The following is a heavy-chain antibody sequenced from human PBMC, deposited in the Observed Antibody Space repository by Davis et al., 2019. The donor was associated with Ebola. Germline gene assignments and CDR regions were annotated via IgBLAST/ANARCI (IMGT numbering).Heavy chain of an antibody. D-gene: IGHD6-19*01. Sequence: SVKVSCKASGGTFSSYAISWVRQAPGQGLEWMGRIIPILGIANYAQKFQGRVTITRDTSASTAYMELSSLRSEDTAVYYCARVAVAGYNWFDPWGQGTLVTVSS. J-gene: IGHJ5*02. V-gene: IGHV1-69*04. CDR1: GGTFSSYA. CDR2: IIPILGIA. CDR3: ARVAVAGYNWFDP.